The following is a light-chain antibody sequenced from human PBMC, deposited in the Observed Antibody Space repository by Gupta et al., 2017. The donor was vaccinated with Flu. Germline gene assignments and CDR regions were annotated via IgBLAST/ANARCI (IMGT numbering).Light chain of an antibody. V-gene: IGLV1-40*01. CDR1: SANIGAGYD. CDR2: GNN. CDR3: QSYDSSLSGSGV. J-gene: IGLJ3*02. Sequence: QSVLTQPPSVSGAPGPRVTISCTGSSANIGAGYDVHWYQQLPGTAPNLLMYGNNYRPSGVPDRFSGSKSGTSASLAITGLQAEDEADYYCQSYDSSLSGSGVFGGGTKLTVL.